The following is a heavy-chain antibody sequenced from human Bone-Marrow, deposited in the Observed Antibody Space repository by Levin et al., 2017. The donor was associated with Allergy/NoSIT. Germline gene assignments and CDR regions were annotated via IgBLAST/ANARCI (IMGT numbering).Heavy chain of an antibody. CDR3: ARDGGRAAAGTFDY. J-gene: IGHJ4*01. V-gene: IGHV3-30*04. D-gene: IGHD6-13*01. CDR1: EFTFSSYT. Sequence: GGSLRLSCAASEFTFSSYTMLWVRQAPGKGLEWVAVISYDGSNKYYADSVKGRFTISRDNSKNTQYLQMNSLRPEDTAVYFCARDGGRAAAGTFDYWGQGTLVTVSS. CDR2: ISYDGSNK.